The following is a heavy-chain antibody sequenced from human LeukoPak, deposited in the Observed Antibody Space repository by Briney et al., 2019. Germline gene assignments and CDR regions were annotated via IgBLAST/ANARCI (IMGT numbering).Heavy chain of an antibody. CDR1: GFTFDDYA. J-gene: IGHJ4*02. D-gene: IGHD1-20*01. V-gene: IGHV3-9*01. Sequence: PGRSLRLSCAASGFTFDDYAMHWVRQAPGKGLEWVSGISWNSGSIGYADSVKGRFTISRDNAKNSLYLQMNSLRAEDTALYYCAEDSNWNALYYFDYWGQGTLVTVSS. CDR2: ISWNSGSI. CDR3: AEDSNWNALYYFDY.